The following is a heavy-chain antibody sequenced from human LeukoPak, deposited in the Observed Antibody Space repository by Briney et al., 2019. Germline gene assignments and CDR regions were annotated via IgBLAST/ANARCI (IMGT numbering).Heavy chain of an antibody. CDR1: GFTFSSYV. CDR3: AKGLERESRLDS. D-gene: IGHD1-1*01. V-gene: IGHV3-23*01. Sequence: GGSLRLSCAASGFTFSSYVMYWVRQAPGQGLEWVSGIRNSDGMTYYADSVRGRFTISTDNSKNTLYLQMNSLRAEDTALYYCAKGLERESRLDSWGQGTLVTVSS. CDR2: IRNSDGMT. J-gene: IGHJ4*02.